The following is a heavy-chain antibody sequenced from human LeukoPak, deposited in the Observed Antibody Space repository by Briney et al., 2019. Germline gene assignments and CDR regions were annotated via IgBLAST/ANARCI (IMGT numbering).Heavy chain of an antibody. Sequence: ASVKVSCKASGYTFTGYYMHWVRQAPGQGLEWKGWINPNSGGTNYAQKFQGRVTMTRDTSISTAYMELSRLRSDDTAVYYCARVVEMATIGRGIFDYWGQGTLVTVSS. CDR3: ARVVEMATIGRGIFDY. J-gene: IGHJ4*02. V-gene: IGHV1-2*02. CDR2: INPNSGGT. D-gene: IGHD5-24*01. CDR1: GYTFTGYY.